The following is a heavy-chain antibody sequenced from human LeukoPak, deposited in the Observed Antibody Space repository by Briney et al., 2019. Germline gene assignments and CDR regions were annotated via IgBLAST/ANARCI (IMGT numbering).Heavy chain of an antibody. CDR1: GGSISSYY. J-gene: IGHJ4*02. D-gene: IGHD3-10*01. V-gene: IGHV4-59*08. CDR3: ARQRSHGSGIDY. Sequence: SETLPLTCTVSGGSISSYYWSWIRQPPGKGLEWIGYINYSGSTNYNPSLKSRVTISVDTSKNQFSLKLSSVTAADTAVYYCARQRSHGSGIDYWGQGTLVTVSS. CDR2: INYSGST.